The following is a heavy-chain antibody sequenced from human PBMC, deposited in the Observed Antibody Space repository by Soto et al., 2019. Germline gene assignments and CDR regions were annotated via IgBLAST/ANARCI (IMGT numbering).Heavy chain of an antibody. CDR1: GYTFTSYG. CDR3: ARHTAMDVNYCCYYGMGV. CDR2: ISAYNGNT. Sequence: ASVKVSCKASGYTFTSYGISWVRQAPGQGLEWMGWISAYNGNTNYAQKLQGRVTMTTDTSTSTAYMELRSLRSDDTAVYYCARHTAMDVNYCCYYGMGVWGQGTTITVSS. D-gene: IGHD5-18*01. V-gene: IGHV1-18*04. J-gene: IGHJ6*02.